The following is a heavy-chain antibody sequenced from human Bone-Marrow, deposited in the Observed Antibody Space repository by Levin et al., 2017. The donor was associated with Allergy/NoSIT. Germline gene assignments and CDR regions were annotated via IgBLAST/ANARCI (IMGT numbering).Heavy chain of an antibody. CDR2: ISFSGNTI. V-gene: IGHV3-11*01. Sequence: SCAASGFRFNDYYMSWIRQAPGKGPQWVSFISFSGNTIYYTDSVKGRFTISRDNAKNSLYLRMDSLRAEDTAIYYCARDGGVTGTTRLDYWGQGTPVIVSS. CDR3: ARDGGVTGTTRLDY. J-gene: IGHJ4*02. CDR1: GFRFNDYY. D-gene: IGHD1-1*01.